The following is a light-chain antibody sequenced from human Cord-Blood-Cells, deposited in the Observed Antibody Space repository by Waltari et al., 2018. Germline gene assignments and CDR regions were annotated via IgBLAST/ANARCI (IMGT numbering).Light chain of an antibody. CDR1: CSDVGCFNY. Sequence: QSALTQSASVSGSPGQSLTISCTGTCSDVGCFNYISWYQQHPGKAPKLMIYEVSNRPSGVSNRFSGSKSGNTASLTISGLQAEDEADYYCSSYTSSSTLFVFGTGTKVTVL. CDR3: SSYTSSSTLFV. V-gene: IGLV2-14*01. J-gene: IGLJ1*01. CDR2: EVS.